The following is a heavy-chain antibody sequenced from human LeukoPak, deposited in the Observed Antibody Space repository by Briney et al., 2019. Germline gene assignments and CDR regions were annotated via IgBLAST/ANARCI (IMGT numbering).Heavy chain of an antibody. Sequence: GGSLRLSCAASGFTFSSYWMSWVRQAPGKGLEWVANIKRDGSEKYYVDSVKGRFTISRDNAKNSLYLQMNSLRAEDTAVYYCARGTDSSGYPGDYWGQGTLVTVSS. CDR1: GFTFSSYW. D-gene: IGHD3-22*01. CDR2: IKRDGSEK. J-gene: IGHJ4*02. V-gene: IGHV3-7*05. CDR3: ARGTDSSGYPGDY.